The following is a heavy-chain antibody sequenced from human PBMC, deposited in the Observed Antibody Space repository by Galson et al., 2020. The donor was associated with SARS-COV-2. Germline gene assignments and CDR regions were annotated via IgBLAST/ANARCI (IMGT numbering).Heavy chain of an antibody. D-gene: IGHD5-18*01. CDR3: ARDRGYSYGPDY. CDR2: IYYSGST. Sequence: VQASETLSLTCTVSGGSISSSSYYWGWIRQPPGKGLEWIGSIYYSGSTYYNPSLKSRVTISVDTSKNQFSLKLSSVTAADTAVYYCARDRGYSYGPDYWGQGTLVTVSS. J-gene: IGHJ4*02. CDR1: GGSISSSSYY. V-gene: IGHV4-39*07.